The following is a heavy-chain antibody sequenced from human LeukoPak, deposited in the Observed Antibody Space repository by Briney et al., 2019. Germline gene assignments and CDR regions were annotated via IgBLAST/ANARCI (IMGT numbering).Heavy chain of an antibody. V-gene: IGHV4-59*01. Sequence: SETLSLTCTVSRGSISTYYWSWIRQPPGKGLEWIGYIYYTGSTNYNPSLKSRVTISVDTSKNQFSLNLSSVTAADTAVYYCASNKVEDYYDSSGYYFAYWGQGTLVTVSS. CDR2: IYYTGST. J-gene: IGHJ4*02. D-gene: IGHD3-22*01. CDR1: RGSISTYY. CDR3: ASNKVEDYYDSSGYYFAY.